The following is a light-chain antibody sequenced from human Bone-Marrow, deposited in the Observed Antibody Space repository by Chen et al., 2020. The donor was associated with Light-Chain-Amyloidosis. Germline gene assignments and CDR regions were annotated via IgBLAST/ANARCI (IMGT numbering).Light chain of an antibody. V-gene: IGLV1-44*01. CDR3: AAWDDGLNGVL. J-gene: IGLJ2*01. Sequence: QSVLTQPPSASGTPGQRVTISCSGNRSSIGTNTVNWYQQFPGTAPKLLIYFNSQRPSGVPDRFSGSKSGTSASLASSGLQSDDEADYCCAAWDDGLNGVLFGGGTKLTVL. CDR2: FNS. CDR1: RSSIGTNT.